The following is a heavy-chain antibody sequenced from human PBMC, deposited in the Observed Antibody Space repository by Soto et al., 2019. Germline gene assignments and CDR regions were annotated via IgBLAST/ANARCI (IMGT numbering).Heavy chain of an antibody. CDR1: GFTFSGHA. V-gene: IGHV3-33*01. J-gene: IGHJ6*02. CDR2: IWYDGSNK. CDR3: ARDGQGLVPYALDV. D-gene: IGHD6-19*01. Sequence: QVQLVESGGGVAQPGRSLRLSCTVSGFTFSGHAMHWVRQAPGKGLEWVTQIWYDGSNKYYAESVKGRFTISRDNSKNTLYLQMNSLRVEDTAVYYCARDGQGLVPYALDVWGQGTSVTVSS.